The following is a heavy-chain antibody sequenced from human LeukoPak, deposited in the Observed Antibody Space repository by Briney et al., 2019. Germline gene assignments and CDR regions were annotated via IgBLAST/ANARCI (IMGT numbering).Heavy chain of an antibody. V-gene: IGHV4-59*01. J-gene: IGHJ4*02. CDR1: GGSITGSY. Sequence: PSETLSLTCTVSGGSITGSYWSWLPQPPGKGLEYIGYIYYSGSTNYNPSLKSRVTISVDTSKNQFSLKLTSVTAADTAVNYCATAGPISGRHNYFDSWGQGTLVTVSS. CDR2: IYYSGST. D-gene: IGHD3-10*01. CDR3: ATAGPISGRHNYFDS.